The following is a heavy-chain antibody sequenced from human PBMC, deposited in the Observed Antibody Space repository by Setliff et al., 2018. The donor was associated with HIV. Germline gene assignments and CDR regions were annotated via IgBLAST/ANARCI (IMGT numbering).Heavy chain of an antibody. J-gene: IGHJ5*02. CDR2: IWYDGSNK. V-gene: IGHV3-30*02. D-gene: IGHD3-16*01. CDR1: GFTFSSYG. Sequence: PGGSLRLSCAASGFTFSSYGMHWVRQAPGKGLEWVAVIWYDGSNKYYADSVKGRFTISRDNSKNTLYLQMNSLRAEDTAVYYCAKGVKYLDPWGQGAQVTVSS. CDR3: AKGVKYLDP.